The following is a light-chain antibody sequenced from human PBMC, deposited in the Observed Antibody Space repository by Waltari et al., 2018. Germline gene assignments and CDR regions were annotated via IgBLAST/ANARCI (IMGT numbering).Light chain of an antibody. V-gene: IGLV1-40*01. J-gene: IGLJ1*01. CDR1: SPNLAPGHD. CDR2: TNI. Sequence: HSVLTQPPSVSGAPGPRAPLPCTRGSPNLAPGHDVHWYQQLPGTAPKLLIYTNIYRPSGVPDRFSGSKSGTSASLIIAGLQAEDAADYYCQSFDISLNGAVFGAGTKVTVL. CDR3: QSFDISLNGAV.